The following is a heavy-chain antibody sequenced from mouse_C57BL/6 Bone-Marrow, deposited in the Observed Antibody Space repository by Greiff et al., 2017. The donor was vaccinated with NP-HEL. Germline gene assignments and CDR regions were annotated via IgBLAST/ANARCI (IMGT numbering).Heavy chain of an antibody. D-gene: IGHD1-1*01. Sequence: QVQLLQSGAELVMPGASVKLSCKASGYTFTSYWMHWVKQRPGQGLEWIGEIDPSDSYTNYNQKFKGKSTLTVDKSPSTAYMQLSSRTSEDSAVDDCARYSSYWYFDVWGTGATVT. CDR3: ARYSSYWYFDV. CDR1: GYTFTSYW. CDR2: IDPSDSYT. J-gene: IGHJ1*03. V-gene: IGHV1-69*01.